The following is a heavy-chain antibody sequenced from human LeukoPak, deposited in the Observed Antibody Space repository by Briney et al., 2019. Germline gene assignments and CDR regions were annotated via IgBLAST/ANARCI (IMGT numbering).Heavy chain of an antibody. CDR2: INHSGST. CDR3: ARVGATESDY. V-gene: IGHV4-34*01. D-gene: IGHD1-26*01. CDR1: GGSFSGYY. Sequence: SETLSLTCAVYGGSFSGYYWSWIRQPPGKGLEWIGEINHSGSTNYNPSLKSRVTISVDTSKNQFSLKLGSVTAADTAVYYCARVGATESDYWGQGTLVTVSS. J-gene: IGHJ4*02.